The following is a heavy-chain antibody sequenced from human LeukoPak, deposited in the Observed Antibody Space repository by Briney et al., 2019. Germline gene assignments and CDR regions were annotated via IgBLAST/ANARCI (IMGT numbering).Heavy chain of an antibody. V-gene: IGHV1-18*01. J-gene: IGHJ4*02. CDR3: ARGDYYGSGNYYKKTVDF. CDR2: ISAYNGNT. D-gene: IGHD3-10*01. Sequence: GASVKVSCKASGYSFISYGISWVRQAPGQGLEWMGWISAYNGNTNYAQKLQGRVTMTTDTSTSTAYMELRSLRSDDTAVYFCARGDYYGSGNYYKKTVDFWGQGTLVTVSS. CDR1: GYSFISYG.